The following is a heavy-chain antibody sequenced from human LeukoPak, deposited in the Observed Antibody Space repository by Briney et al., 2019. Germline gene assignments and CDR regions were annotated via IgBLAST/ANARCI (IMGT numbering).Heavy chain of an antibody. CDR2: ISSSSSYI. CDR3: ARGGRVCGGDCYLDY. D-gene: IGHD2-21*02. V-gene: IGHV3-21*01. J-gene: IGHJ4*02. Sequence: PGESLRLSCPASGFTFSSYSMNWVRQAPGKGLEWVSSISSSSSYIYYADSVKGRFTISRDNAKNSLYLQMNSLRAEDTAVYYCARGGRVCGGDCYLDYWGQGTLITVSS. CDR1: GFTFSSYS.